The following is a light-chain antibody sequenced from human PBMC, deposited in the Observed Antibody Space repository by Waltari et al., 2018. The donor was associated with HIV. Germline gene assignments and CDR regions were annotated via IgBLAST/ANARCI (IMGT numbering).Light chain of an antibody. J-gene: IGKJ1*01. CDR1: QSVRTK. V-gene: IGKV3-15*01. CDR3: QQYDYWPPWT. CDR2: GAS. Sequence: VMPQSPATMSVSPGDRTTLSCRASQSVRTKLAWYQQKPGQPPRLLIYGASTRATGIAARFSGSGSGTEFTLTINSLQSEDYAVYYCQQYDYWPPWTFGQGTKVEMK.